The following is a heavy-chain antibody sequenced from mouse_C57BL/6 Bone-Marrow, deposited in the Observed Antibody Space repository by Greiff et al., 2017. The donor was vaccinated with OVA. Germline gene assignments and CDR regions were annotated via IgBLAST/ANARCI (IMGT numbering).Heavy chain of an antibody. D-gene: IGHD4-1*02. Sequence: EVNVVESGGGLVQPGGSLSLSCAASGFTFTDYYMSWVRQPPGKALEWLGFIRNKANGYTTEYSASVKGRFTISRDNSQSILYLQMNALRAEDSATYYCARSTGTFAYWGQGTLVTVSA. J-gene: IGHJ3*01. CDR3: ARSTGTFAY. V-gene: IGHV7-3*01. CDR2: IRNKANGYTT. CDR1: GFTFTDYY.